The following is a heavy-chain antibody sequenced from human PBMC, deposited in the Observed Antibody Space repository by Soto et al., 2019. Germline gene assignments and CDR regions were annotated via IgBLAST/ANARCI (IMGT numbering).Heavy chain of an antibody. V-gene: IGHV4-59*01. CDR1: GGSISSYY. D-gene: IGHD3-10*01. J-gene: IGHJ4*02. CDR2: IYYSGST. Sequence: SETLSLTCTVSGGSISSYYWSWIRQPPGKGLEWIGYIYYSGSTNYNPSLKSRVTMTRDTSTSTVYMELSSLRSEDTAVYYCARVPAYGSGSYVADYWGQGTLVTVSS. CDR3: ARVPAYGSGSYVADY.